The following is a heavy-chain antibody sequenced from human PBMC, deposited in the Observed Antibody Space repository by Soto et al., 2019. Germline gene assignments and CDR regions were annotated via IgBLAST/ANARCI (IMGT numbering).Heavy chain of an antibody. CDR2: TYSGGPT. Sequence: EVQLVQSGGDLVQPGGSLRLSCAASGLSVSGDYMTWVRQAPGKGLEWVSMTYSGGPTDYADSVKGRFTISVDKSKNTLYLQVHSLRVDDPAVYYCARDYGDYGLVFDIWGQGTMVTVSS. D-gene: IGHD4-17*01. J-gene: IGHJ3*02. CDR3: ARDYGDYGLVFDI. V-gene: IGHV3-53*01. CDR1: GLSVSGDY.